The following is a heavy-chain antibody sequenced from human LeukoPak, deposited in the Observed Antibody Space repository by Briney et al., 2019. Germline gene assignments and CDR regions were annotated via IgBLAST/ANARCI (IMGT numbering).Heavy chain of an antibody. CDR3: ARVAVGWSDP. CDR1: GFTFSSYS. V-gene: IGHV3-21*01. Sequence: AGGALRLSCAASGFTFSSYSMNWVRQAPGKGLEWVSSISSSSSYIYYADSVKGRFTISRDNAKNSLYPQMNSLRAEDTAVYYCARVAVGWSDPWGQGTLVTVSS. CDR2: ISSSSSYI. D-gene: IGHD3-3*01. J-gene: IGHJ5*02.